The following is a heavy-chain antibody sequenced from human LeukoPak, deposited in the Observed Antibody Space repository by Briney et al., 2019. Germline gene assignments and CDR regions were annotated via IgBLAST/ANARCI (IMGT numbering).Heavy chain of an antibody. CDR1: GFTFSSYG. CDR3: AKDHSSWAPVDY. D-gene: IGHD6-13*01. CDR2: ISGRGGST. V-gene: IGHV3-23*01. Sequence: GGSLRLSCAASGFTFSSYGMGWVRQAPGKGLEWVSAISGRGGSTYYADSVKGRFTISRDNSKNTLYLQMNSLRAEDTAVYYCAKDHSSWAPVDYWGQGTLVTVSS. J-gene: IGHJ4*02.